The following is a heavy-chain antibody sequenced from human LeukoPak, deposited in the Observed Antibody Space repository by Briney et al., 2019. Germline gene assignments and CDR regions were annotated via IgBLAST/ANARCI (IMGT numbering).Heavy chain of an antibody. CDR1: GYSISSGYY. Sequence: SETLSLTCTVSGYSISSGYYWGWIRQPPGKGLEWIGRIYHSGSTYYNPSLKSRVTISVDTSKNQFSLKLSSVTAADTAVYYCARGANLYIAAAGTFSNWFDPWGQGTLVTVSS. V-gene: IGHV4-38-2*02. J-gene: IGHJ5*02. CDR2: IYHSGST. CDR3: ARGANLYIAAAGTFSNWFDP. D-gene: IGHD6-13*01.